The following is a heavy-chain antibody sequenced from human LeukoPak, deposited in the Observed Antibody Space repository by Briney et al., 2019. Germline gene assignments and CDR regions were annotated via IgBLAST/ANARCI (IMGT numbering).Heavy chain of an antibody. CDR1: GFTVSSNY. CDR2: IYSGGST. CDR3: AAMTTVTRYFDY. D-gene: IGHD4-11*01. J-gene: IGHJ4*02. Sequence: QPGGSLRLSCAASGFTVSSNYTSWVRQAPGKGLEWVSVIYSGGSTYYADSVKGRFTISRDNSKNTLYLQMNSLRAEDTAVYYCAAMTTVTRYFDYWGQGTLVTVSS. V-gene: IGHV3-66*02.